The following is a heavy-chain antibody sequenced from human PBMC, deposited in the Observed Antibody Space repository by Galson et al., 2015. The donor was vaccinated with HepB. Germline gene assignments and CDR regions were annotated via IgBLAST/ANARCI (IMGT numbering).Heavy chain of an antibody. J-gene: IGHJ4*02. Sequence: SETLSLTCTVSGVSIYRYYWSWIRQSPGQGLEWIGFMYYSGSSSYNPTKYNPSLRSRVNISVDTSKHQFSLMVNSVTAADTAVFYCARGDGHYYDTSAYTPFDYWGQGILVTVSS. V-gene: IGHV4-59*01. CDR3: ARGDGHYYDTSAYTPFDY. D-gene: IGHD3-22*01. CDR2: MYYSGSSSYNPT. CDR1: GVSIYRYY.